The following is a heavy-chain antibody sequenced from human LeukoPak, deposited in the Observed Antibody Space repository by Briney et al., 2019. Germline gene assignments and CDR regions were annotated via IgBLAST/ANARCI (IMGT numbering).Heavy chain of an antibody. CDR2: ISTAGTFI. V-gene: IGHV3-23*01. Sequence: GGSPRLSCAASGFTFGNYDFNWVRQAPGKGLEWVSAISTAGTFIYYADSVKGRFTISRDNSKNTLFLQMNSLKAEDTALYYCAKESGYSSGWDYFDSWGHGTLVTVSS. D-gene: IGHD3-10*01. CDR1: GFTFGNYD. J-gene: IGHJ4*01. CDR3: AKESGYSSGWDYFDS.